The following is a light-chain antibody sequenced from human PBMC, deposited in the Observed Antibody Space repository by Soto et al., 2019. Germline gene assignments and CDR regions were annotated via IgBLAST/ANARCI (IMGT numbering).Light chain of an antibody. CDR3: TSYSSSSPVL. CDR1: SSDVGAYNY. J-gene: IGLJ2*01. Sequence: QSALTHPASVSGSLGQSITISCTGTSSDVGAYNYVSWYQQHPDKAPKLLIFEVTNRPSGVSGRFSGSKSGITASLSISGLQPEDEADYYCTSYSSSSPVLFGGGTKVTVL. V-gene: IGLV2-14*01. CDR2: EVT.